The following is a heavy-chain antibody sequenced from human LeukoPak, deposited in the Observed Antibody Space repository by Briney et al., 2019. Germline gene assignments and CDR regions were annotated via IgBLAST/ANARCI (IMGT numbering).Heavy chain of an antibody. J-gene: IGHJ4*02. V-gene: IGHV4-4*07. CDR3: ARHKSTYYYDSSGYLYFDY. CDR2: IYTSGST. CDR1: GRSISSYY. Sequence: SETLSLTCTVSGRSISSYYWSSIRQPAGKGMEWIGRIYTSGSTNYNPSLKSRVTMSVDTAKTQFSLKLSSVTAADTAVYYCARHKSTYYYDSSGYLYFDYWGQGTLVTVSS. D-gene: IGHD3-22*01.